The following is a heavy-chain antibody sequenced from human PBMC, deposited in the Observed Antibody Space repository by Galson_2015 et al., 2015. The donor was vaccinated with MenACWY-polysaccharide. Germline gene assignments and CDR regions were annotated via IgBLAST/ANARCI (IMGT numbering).Heavy chain of an antibody. CDR3: ARWGSSPAYYYYYGMDV. CDR2: ISAYNGDT. Sequence: ISAYNGDTNYAQNLQDRVSMTTDTSTNTAYLELRSLRSDDTAVYYCARWGSSPAYYYYYGMDVWGQGTTVTVSS. D-gene: IGHD2-2*01. J-gene: IGHJ6*02. V-gene: IGHV1-18*01.